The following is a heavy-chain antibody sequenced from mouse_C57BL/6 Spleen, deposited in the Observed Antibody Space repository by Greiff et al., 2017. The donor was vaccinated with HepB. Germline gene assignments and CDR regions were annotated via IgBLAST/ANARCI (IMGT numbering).Heavy chain of an antibody. CDR3: ARQDYDYDGWFAY. Sequence: VKLQQPGAELVKPGASVKLSCKASGYTFTSYWMQWVKQRPGQGLEWIGEIDPSDSYTNYNQKFKGKATLTVDTSSSTAYMQLSSLTSEDSAVYYCARQDYDYDGWFAYWGQGTLVTVSA. CDR2: IDPSDSYT. D-gene: IGHD2-4*01. V-gene: IGHV1-50*01. CDR1: GYTFTSYW. J-gene: IGHJ3*01.